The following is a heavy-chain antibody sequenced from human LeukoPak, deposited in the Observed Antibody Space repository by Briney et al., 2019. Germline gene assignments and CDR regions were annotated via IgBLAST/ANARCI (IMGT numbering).Heavy chain of an antibody. CDR2: INHSGST. D-gene: IGHD3-3*01. J-gene: IGHJ4*02. CDR3: ARGLNDSWTGENY. V-gene: IGHV4-34*01. Sequence: SETLSLTCAVYDGSFSGYYWSWIRQPPGKGLEWIGEINHSGSTNYNPSLKSRVTISLDTSKSQFSLKVRYVTAADTAVYYCARGLNDSWTGENYWGQGTLVAVSS. CDR1: DGSFSGYY.